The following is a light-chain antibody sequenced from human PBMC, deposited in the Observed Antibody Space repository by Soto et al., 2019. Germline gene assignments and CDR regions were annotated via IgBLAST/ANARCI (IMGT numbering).Light chain of an antibody. J-gene: IGKJ2*01. CDR2: GAS. CDR1: QSVSSSY. V-gene: IGKV3-20*01. CDR3: QQFGSLPGT. Sequence: EIVLTQSPGTLSLSPGERATLSCRASQSVSSSYLAWYQQKPGQAPRLLIYGASNRATGIPDRFSGSGSGTDFTLTISRLEPEDFAVYNCQQFGSLPGTFGQGTKLEIK.